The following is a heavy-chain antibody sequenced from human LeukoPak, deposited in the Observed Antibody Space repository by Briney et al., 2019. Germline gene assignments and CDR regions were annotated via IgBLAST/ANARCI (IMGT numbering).Heavy chain of an antibody. Sequence: GGSLRLSCAPSGFTFSSYGMHWVRQAPGKGLEWVAFIRYDGSNKYYADSVKGRFTISRDNSRNTLYLQMNSLRAEDTAVYYCAKDGVWIGEKKANMDVWGKGTTVSISS. CDR3: AKDGVWIGEKKANMDV. D-gene: IGHD3-10*01. CDR1: GFTFSSYG. V-gene: IGHV3-30*02. CDR2: IRYDGSNK. J-gene: IGHJ6*03.